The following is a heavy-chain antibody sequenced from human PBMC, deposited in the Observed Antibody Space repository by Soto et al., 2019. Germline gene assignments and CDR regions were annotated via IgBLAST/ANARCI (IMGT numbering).Heavy chain of an antibody. CDR1: GGSISRYY. D-gene: IGHD6-6*01. J-gene: IGHJ4*02. CDR2: IYYSGST. Sequence: SETLSLTCTVSGGSISRYYWSWIREPPGKGLEWIGYIYYSGSTNYNPSLKSRVTISVDTSKNQFSLKLSSVTAADTAVYYCARASDSSYYFDYWGQGTLVTVSS. V-gene: IGHV4-59*01. CDR3: ARASDSSYYFDY.